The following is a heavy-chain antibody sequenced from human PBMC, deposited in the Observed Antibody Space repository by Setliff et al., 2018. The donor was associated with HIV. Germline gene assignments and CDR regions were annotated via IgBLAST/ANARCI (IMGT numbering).Heavy chain of an antibody. CDR2: IRYDGNR. CDR3: TKNDFGGRWD. V-gene: IGHV3-30*02. CDR1: GFTFSSYG. D-gene: IGHD1-1*01. Sequence: PGGSLRLSCAASGFTFSSYGIHWVRQAPGKGLEWVAFIRYDGNRYYADSVKGLFTISRDNSKNTLYLQMNSLRADDTAVYYCTKNDFGGRWDWGQGTLVTVSS. J-gene: IGHJ4*02.